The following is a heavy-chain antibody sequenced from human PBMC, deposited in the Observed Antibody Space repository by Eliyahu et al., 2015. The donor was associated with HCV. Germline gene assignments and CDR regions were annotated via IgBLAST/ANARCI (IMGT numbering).Heavy chain of an antibody. CDR1: GASVXSGGFS. CDR2: IFHTGST. Sequence: QVQLQESGSGLVKPSQTLSLTCAVXGASVXSGGFSWNWIRQXPGKGPEWIGYIFHTGSTHYNPSLKTRVTISLDRPNNQVSLRLTSVTAADTAVYYCARGARKGAAGILNMDVWGKGTTVTVSS. J-gene: IGHJ6*03. CDR3: ARGARKGAAGILNMDV. V-gene: IGHV4-30-2*01. D-gene: IGHD6-13*01.